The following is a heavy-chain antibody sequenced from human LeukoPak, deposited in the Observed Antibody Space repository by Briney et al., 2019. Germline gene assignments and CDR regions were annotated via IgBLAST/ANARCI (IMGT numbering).Heavy chain of an antibody. V-gene: IGHV3-15*01. CDR3: TTDRAPQWELGLIQH. CDR1: GFTFSNAW. Sequence: TGGSLRLSCAASGFTFSNAWMSWVRQAPGKGLEWVGRIKSKTDGGTTDYAAPVKGRFTISRDDSKNTLYLQMNSLKTEDTAVYYCTTDRAPQWELGLIQHWGQGTLVTVSS. J-gene: IGHJ1*01. D-gene: IGHD1-26*01. CDR2: IKSKTDGGTT.